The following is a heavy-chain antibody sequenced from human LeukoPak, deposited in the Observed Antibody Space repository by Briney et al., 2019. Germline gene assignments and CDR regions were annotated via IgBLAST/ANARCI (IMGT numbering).Heavy chain of an antibody. CDR3: ARHAAFADYQSHLTHFDY. CDR2: IYYSGST. Sequence: PSETLSLTCTVSGCSISSYYLSWIRQPPGKGLEWIGYIYYSGSTNYNPSLKSRVTISVDTSKNQFSLRLSSVTAADTALYYCARHAAFADYQSHLTHFDYWGQGTLVTVSS. J-gene: IGHJ4*02. D-gene: IGHD4/OR15-4a*01. CDR1: GCSISSYY. V-gene: IGHV4-59*08.